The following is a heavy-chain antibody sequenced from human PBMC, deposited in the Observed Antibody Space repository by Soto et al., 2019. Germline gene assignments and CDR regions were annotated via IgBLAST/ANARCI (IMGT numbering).Heavy chain of an antibody. V-gene: IGHV3-23*01. D-gene: IGHD2-8*01. CDR2: ISGSGGST. J-gene: IGHJ4*02. CDR3: AKARRTNGVCYTFDY. Sequence: GGSLRLSCVASGFTFSSYAMSWVRQAPGKGLEWVSAISGSGGSTYYADSVKGRFTISRDNSKNTLYLQMNSLRAEDTAVYYCAKARRTNGVCYTFDYWGQGTLVTVSS. CDR1: GFTFSSYA.